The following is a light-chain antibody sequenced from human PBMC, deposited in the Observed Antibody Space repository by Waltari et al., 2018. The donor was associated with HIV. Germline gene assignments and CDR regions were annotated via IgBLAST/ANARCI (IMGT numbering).Light chain of an antibody. CDR1: QGISGW. Sequence: IQMTQSPSTLSASVGDRVTTTSRASQGISGWLAWYQQKPGTAPKLLIYKASTLESGVLSRFSGSGSGTEVTLTISSLQPDDFATYYCQQYDSYWWTFGRGTKVEIK. J-gene: IGKJ1*01. CDR2: KAS. CDR3: QQYDSYWWT. V-gene: IGKV1-5*03.